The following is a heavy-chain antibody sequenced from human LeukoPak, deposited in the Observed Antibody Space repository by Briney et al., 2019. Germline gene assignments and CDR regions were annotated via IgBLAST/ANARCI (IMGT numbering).Heavy chain of an antibody. CDR3: ARVCWGNFDY. D-gene: IGHD3-16*01. V-gene: IGHV4-59*01. Sequence: SETLSLTCTVSGGSISSYYWSWIRQPPGKGLEWIGYIYYSGSTNYNPSLKSRVTISVDTSKNQFSLKLSSVTAADTAVYYCARVCWGNFDYWGQGTLVTVSS. CDR1: GGSISSYY. CDR2: IYYSGST. J-gene: IGHJ4*02.